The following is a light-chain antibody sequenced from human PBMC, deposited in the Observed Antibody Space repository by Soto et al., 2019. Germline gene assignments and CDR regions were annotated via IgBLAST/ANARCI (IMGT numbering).Light chain of an antibody. CDR2: EVS. Sequence: QSALTQPASVSGSPGQSITFSCTGTSSDVGSSNLVSWYQQHPGKASKLLIYEVSKRPSGVSNRFSGSKSGNTASLTISGLQAEDEADYYCCTYAGSSTHVFGTGTKVTVL. V-gene: IGLV2-23*02. J-gene: IGLJ1*01. CDR3: CTYAGSSTHV. CDR1: SSDVGSSNL.